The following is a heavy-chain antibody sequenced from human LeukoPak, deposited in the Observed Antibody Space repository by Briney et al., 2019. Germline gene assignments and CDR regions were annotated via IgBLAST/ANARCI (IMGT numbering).Heavy chain of an antibody. CDR2: INPSGGST. CDR3: ARVGVYGSSWSEFDY. J-gene: IGHJ4*02. CDR1: GYTSTSYY. D-gene: IGHD6-13*01. Sequence: RASVKVSCKASGYTSTSYYMHWVRQAPGQGLEWMGIINPSGGSTSYAQKFQGRVTMTRDMSTSTVYMELSSLRSEDTAVYYCARVGVYGSSWSEFDYWGQGTLVTVSS. V-gene: IGHV1-46*01.